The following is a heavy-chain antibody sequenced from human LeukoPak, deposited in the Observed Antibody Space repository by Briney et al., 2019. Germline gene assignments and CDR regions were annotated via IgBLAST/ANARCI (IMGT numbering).Heavy chain of an antibody. CDR2: IRASGGST. V-gene: IGHV3-23*01. Sequence: GGSLRLSCAASGFTFSIYAMSWVRQAPGKGLVWVSAIRASGGSTYYADSVKGRFTISRDNSKNTLYLQMNSLRAEDTAVYYCAKDDLLVGALDYWGQGTLVTVSS. J-gene: IGHJ4*02. D-gene: IGHD1-26*01. CDR3: AKDDLLVGALDY. CDR1: GFTFSIYA.